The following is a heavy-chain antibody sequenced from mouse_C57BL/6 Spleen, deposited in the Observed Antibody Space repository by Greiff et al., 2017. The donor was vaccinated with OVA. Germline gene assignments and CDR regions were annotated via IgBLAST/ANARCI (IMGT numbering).Heavy chain of an antibody. V-gene: IGHV8-8*01. CDR3: ARIVVLYSDYPYYFDY. Sequence: VKLMESGPGILQPSQTLSLTCSFSGFSLSTFGMGVGWLRQPSGQGLEWLAHLWWGDDNYYNPALKSRPTISKDTSKNQVVLKIANVDTADTATYYCARIVVLYSDYPYYFDYWGQGTTLTVSS. CDR1: GFSLSTFGMG. D-gene: IGHD2-13*01. J-gene: IGHJ2*01. CDR2: LWWGDDN.